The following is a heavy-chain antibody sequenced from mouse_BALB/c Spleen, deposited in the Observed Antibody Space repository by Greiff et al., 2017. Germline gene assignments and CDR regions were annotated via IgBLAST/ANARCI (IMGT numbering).Heavy chain of an antibody. CDR2: IYPGDGDT. V-gene: IGHV1-82*01. CDR1: GYAFSSSW. CDR3: ARSRDYDGFDY. Sequence: QVQLQQSGPELVKPGASVKISCKASGYAFSSSWMNWVKQRPGQGLEWIGRIYPGDGDTNYNGKFKGKATLTADKSSSTAYMQLSSLTSVDSAVYFCARSRDYDGFDYWGQGTTLTVSS. J-gene: IGHJ2*01. D-gene: IGHD2-4*01.